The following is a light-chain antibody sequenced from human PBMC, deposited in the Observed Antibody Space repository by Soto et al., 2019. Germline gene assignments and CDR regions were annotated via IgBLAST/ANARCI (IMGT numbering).Light chain of an antibody. CDR2: LNSDGSH. CDR1: SGHSSYA. Sequence: QPVLTQSPSASASLGASVKLTCTLSSGHSSYAIAWHQQQPEKGPRYLMKLNSDGSHSKGDGSPDRFSGSSSGAERYLTISGLQSEDEADYYCQTWGTGILVFGGGTEVTVL. J-gene: IGLJ3*02. CDR3: QTWGTGILV. V-gene: IGLV4-69*01.